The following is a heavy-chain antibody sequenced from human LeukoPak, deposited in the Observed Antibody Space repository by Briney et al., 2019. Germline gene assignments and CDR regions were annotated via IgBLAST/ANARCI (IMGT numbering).Heavy chain of an antibody. D-gene: IGHD4-17*01. Sequence: GESLKISCKGSGYSLTSYWIGWVRQMPGKGLEWMGIIYPGDSDTRYSPSFQGQVTISADKSISTAYLQWSSLKASDTAMYYCARSVTTHYYYYGMDVWGQGTTVTVSS. J-gene: IGHJ6*02. CDR3: ARSVTTHYYYYGMDV. V-gene: IGHV5-51*01. CDR1: GYSLTSYW. CDR2: IYPGDSDT.